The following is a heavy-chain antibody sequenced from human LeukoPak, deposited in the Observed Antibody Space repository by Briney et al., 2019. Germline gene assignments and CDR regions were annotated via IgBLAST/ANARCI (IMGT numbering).Heavy chain of an antibody. V-gene: IGHV4-39*02. J-gene: IGHJ5*02. CDR2: IYYSGST. CDR1: GGSLSSSSYY. D-gene: IGHD6-19*01. CDR3: AREQQWLVRGWFDP. Sequence: SETLSLTCTVSGGSLSSSSYYWGWIRQPPGKGLEWIGSIYYSGSTYYNPSLKSRVTISVDTSKNQFSLKLSSVTAADTAVYYCAREQQWLVRGWFDPWGQGTLVTVSS.